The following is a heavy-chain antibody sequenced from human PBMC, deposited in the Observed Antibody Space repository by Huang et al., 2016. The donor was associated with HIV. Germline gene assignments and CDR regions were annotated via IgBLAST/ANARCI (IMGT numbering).Heavy chain of an antibody. CDR1: GFTFSIYA. V-gene: IGHV3-23*01. Sequence: EVQLLESGGDLVQPGGSLRLSCAASGFTFSIYAMTWVRQAPGKGRECVSSIRGGDGNTYYADSVKGRFTISRDNSKNTLYLQIHSLGAEDTAIYYCAKGRTTVAKAFDYWGQGTLVTVSS. J-gene: IGHJ4*02. D-gene: IGHD4-17*01. CDR3: AKGRTTVAKAFDY. CDR2: IRGGDGNT.